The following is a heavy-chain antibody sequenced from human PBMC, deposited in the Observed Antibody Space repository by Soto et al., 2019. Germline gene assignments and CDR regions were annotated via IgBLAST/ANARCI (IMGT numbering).Heavy chain of an antibody. D-gene: IGHD3-10*01. CDR3: ARVGQYYSGSGSSFDY. J-gene: IGHJ4*02. CDR2: INPSGGST. V-gene: IGHV1-46*01. CDR1: GYTFTGYY. Sequence: ASVKVSCKASGYTFTGYYMHWVRQAPGQGLEWMGIINPSGGSTSYAQKFQGRVTMTRDTSTSTVYMELSSLRSEDTAVYYCARVGQYYSGSGSSFDYWGQGTLVTVSS.